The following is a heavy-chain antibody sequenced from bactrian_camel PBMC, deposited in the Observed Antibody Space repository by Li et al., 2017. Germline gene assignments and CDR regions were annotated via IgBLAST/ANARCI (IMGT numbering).Heavy chain of an antibody. CDR1: GFRDRVKC. CDR3: AAGTLGVGGMRFWPPSYGY. CDR2: ITKDSET. Sequence: ESGGGSVQAGGSLRLSCAASGFRDRVKCMGWFRQALGKERERVATITKDSETTYTDSVKGRFTISRDRGKNTAYLQMNSLKPEDTAMYYCAAGTLGVGGMRFWPPSYGYWGQGTQVTVS. V-gene: IGHV3S53*01. D-gene: IGHD3*01. J-gene: IGHJ4*01.